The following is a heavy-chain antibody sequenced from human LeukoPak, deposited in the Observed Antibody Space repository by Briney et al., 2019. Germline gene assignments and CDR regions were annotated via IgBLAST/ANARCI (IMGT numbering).Heavy chain of an antibody. D-gene: IGHD6-19*01. CDR3: ARMLAGTFDY. CDR2: IYYSGST. Sequence: PSETLSLTCTVSGGSISSYYWSWIRQPPGKGLEWIGYIYYSGSTNYNPSLKSRVTISVDTSKNQFSLKLSSVTAADTAVYYCARMLAGTFDYWGQGTLVTVSS. J-gene: IGHJ4*02. CDR1: GGSISSYY. V-gene: IGHV4-59*01.